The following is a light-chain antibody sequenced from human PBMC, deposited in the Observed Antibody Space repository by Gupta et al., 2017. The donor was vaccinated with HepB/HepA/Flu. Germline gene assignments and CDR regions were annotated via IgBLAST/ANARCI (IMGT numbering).Light chain of an antibody. CDR2: DSS. V-gene: IGKV3-11*01. Sequence: EIVLTQSPATLSLSPGERATLSCRASQSVSHYLAWYQQRPGQAPRLLIYDSSKGATGVPARFSGSGSGTDFTLTISGLEPEDFALYFCQQRGDWPLTFGGGTRVEI. J-gene: IGKJ4*01. CDR1: QSVSHY. CDR3: QQRGDWPLT.